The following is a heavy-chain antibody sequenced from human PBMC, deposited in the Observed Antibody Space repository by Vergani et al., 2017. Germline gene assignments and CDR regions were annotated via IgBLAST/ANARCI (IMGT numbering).Heavy chain of an antibody. D-gene: IGHD2-8*01. J-gene: IGHJ5*02. Sequence: QVQLVQSGAEVKKPGSSVKVSCKVSGDSFTKFFITWVRQAPGQGLEWMGGIILISGTPNYAQKFQGRVTITADESTSTVYMDLSGLRYEDTAIYYCTGEVIFDFNGYPLGNVFDPWGQGTLVTVSS. CDR3: TGEVIFDFNGYPLGNVFDP. V-gene: IGHV1-69*12. CDR2: IILISGTP. CDR1: GDSFTKFF.